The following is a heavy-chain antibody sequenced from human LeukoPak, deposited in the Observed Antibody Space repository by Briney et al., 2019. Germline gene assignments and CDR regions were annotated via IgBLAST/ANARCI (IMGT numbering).Heavy chain of an antibody. J-gene: IGHJ5*02. CDR1: GFTFSSYG. CDR2: ISSSGSYI. Sequence: GGSLRLSCAASGFTFSSYGMSWVRQAPGKGLEWVSSISSSGSYINYADSVKGRFTISRDNAKNSLYLQMKSLRAEDTAVYYCARGKTSQNIVTRKTYNWFDPWGQGTLVTVSS. CDR3: ARGKTSQNIVTRKTYNWFDP. D-gene: IGHD2/OR15-2a*01. V-gene: IGHV3-21*01.